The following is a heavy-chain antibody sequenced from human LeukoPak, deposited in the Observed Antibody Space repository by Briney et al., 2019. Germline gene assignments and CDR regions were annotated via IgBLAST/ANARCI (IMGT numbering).Heavy chain of an antibody. D-gene: IGHD1-26*01. Sequence: GGSLRLSCAGSGFTFINYGMIWVRQAPGKGLEWVSSVSGSGTSTHYADSVKGRFTITRDNSKNTLYLQMNSLRAEDTAVYYRAKDSLLWELPDYWGQGTLVTVSS. CDR2: VSGSGTST. V-gene: IGHV3-23*01. J-gene: IGHJ4*02. CDR3: AKDSLLWELPDY. CDR1: GFTFINYG.